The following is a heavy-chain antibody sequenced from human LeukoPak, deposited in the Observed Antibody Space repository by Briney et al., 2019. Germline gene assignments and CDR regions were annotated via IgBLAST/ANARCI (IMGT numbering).Heavy chain of an antibody. Sequence: ASVKVSCKASGGTFSSYAISWVRQAPGQGLEWMGRIIPILGIANYAQKFQGRVTITADKSTSTAYMELSSLRSEDTAVYYCARGDFLYYDYVWGSSQAFDIWGQGTMVTVSS. J-gene: IGHJ3*02. CDR1: GGTFSSYA. CDR3: ARGDFLYYDYVWGSSQAFDI. D-gene: IGHD3-16*01. V-gene: IGHV1-69*04. CDR2: IIPILGIA.